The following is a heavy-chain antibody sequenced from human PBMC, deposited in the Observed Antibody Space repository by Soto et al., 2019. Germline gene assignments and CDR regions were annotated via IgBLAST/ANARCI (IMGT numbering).Heavy chain of an antibody. Sequence: GASVKVSCKASGFTFTSSAVQWVRQARGQRLEWIGWIVVGSGNTNYAQKFQERVTITRDMSTSTAYMELSSLRSEDTAVYYCAAVIGVAAAGTWDSGYYGMDVWGQGTTVTVSS. D-gene: IGHD6-13*01. CDR3: AAVIGVAAAGTWDSGYYGMDV. CDR2: IVVGSGNT. V-gene: IGHV1-58*01. CDR1: GFTFTSSA. J-gene: IGHJ6*02.